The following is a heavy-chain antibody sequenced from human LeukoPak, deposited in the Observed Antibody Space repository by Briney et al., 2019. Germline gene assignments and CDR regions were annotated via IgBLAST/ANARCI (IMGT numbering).Heavy chain of an antibody. J-gene: IGHJ4*02. CDR3: ARSPTSSGWYSYDY. CDR2: INPNSGGT. Sequence: GASVKVSCKASGYTFTGYYMHWVRQAPGQGLEWMGRINPNSGGTNYAQKFQGRVTMTRDTSISTAYMELSRLRSDDTAVYYCARSPTSSGWYSYDYWGQGTLVTVSS. D-gene: IGHD6-19*01. V-gene: IGHV1-2*06. CDR1: GYTFTGYY.